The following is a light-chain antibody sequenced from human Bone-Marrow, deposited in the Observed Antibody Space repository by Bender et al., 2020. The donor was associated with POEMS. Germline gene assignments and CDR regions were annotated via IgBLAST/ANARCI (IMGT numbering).Light chain of an antibody. CDR3: YSAADNNWV. Sequence: SYELTQPSLVSVSPGQTARLTCSGDVLAKNYARWFQQKPGQAPVLVIYKDSERPSGIPERFSGSSSGTTVTLTISGAQVEDEADYYCYSAADNNWVFGGGTKLTGL. CDR1: VLAKNY. J-gene: IGLJ3*02. CDR2: KDS. V-gene: IGLV3-27*01.